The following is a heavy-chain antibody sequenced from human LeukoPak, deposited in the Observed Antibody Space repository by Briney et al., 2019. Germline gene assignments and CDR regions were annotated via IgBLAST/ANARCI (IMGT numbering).Heavy chain of an antibody. CDR3: AKVQSDFWSGYPYYFDY. Sequence: LTGGSLRLSCAASGFTFSSYAMSWVRQAPGKGLEWVSAISGSGGSTYYADSVKGRFTISRDNSKNTLYLQMNSLRAKDTAVYYCAKVQSDFWSGYPYYFDYWGQGTLVTVSS. CDR2: ISGSGGST. V-gene: IGHV3-23*01. J-gene: IGHJ4*02. D-gene: IGHD3-3*01. CDR1: GFTFSSYA.